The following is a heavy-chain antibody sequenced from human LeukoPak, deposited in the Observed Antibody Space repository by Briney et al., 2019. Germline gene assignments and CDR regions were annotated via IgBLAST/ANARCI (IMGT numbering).Heavy chain of an antibody. V-gene: IGHV3-74*01. CDR2: IKSDGSST. J-gene: IGHJ3*02. Sequence: GRSLRLSCAASGFTFSSYWMHWVRQAPGKGLVWVSRIKSDGSSTSYADSVKGRFTISRDNAKNTLYLQINSLRAEDTAVYYCARRSAARDAFDIWGQGTMVTGSS. CDR3: ARRSAARDAFDI. CDR1: GFTFSSYW. D-gene: IGHD6-6*01.